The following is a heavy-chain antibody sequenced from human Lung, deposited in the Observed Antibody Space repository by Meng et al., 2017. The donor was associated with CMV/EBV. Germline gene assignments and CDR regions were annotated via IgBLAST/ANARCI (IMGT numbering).Heavy chain of an antibody. Sequence: ESLKISCAASGFTFSSFWMAWVRQAPGKGLEWVGNIKQDESEIQYVGSVKGRFTITRDNTKNSLFLQMNSLRAEDTAVYYCAGSKLEVNRYYYGIDVWGQGXPVTVSS. CDR1: GFTFSSFW. D-gene: IGHD6-13*01. CDR3: AGSKLEVNRYYYGIDV. CDR2: IKQDESEI. J-gene: IGHJ6*02. V-gene: IGHV3-7*01.